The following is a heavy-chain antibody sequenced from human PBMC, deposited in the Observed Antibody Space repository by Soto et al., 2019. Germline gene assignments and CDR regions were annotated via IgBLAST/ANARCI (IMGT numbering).Heavy chain of an antibody. J-gene: IGHJ5*02. CDR3: ARGITIFGVVINWFDP. D-gene: IGHD3-3*01. CDR1: GGSISSGGYS. V-gene: IGHV4-30-2*01. Sequence: SETLSLTCAVSGGSISSGGYSWSWIRQPPGKGLEWIGYIYHSGSTYYNPSLKSRVTISVDRSKNQFSLKLSSVTAADTAVYYCARGITIFGVVINWFDPWGQGTLVTVSS. CDR2: IYHSGST.